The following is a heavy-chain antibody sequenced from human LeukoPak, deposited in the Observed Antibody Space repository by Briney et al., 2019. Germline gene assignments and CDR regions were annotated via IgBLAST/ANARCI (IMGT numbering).Heavy chain of an antibody. V-gene: IGHV4-31*03. J-gene: IGHJ5*02. CDR2: IYYSGST. CDR1: GGSISSGGYY. CDR3: ARAIAVVVAATPTIWFDP. D-gene: IGHD2-15*01. Sequence: SETLSLTCTVSGGSISSGGYYWSWIRQHPGKGLEWIGYIYYSGSTYYNPSLKSRVTTSVDTSKNQFSLKLSSVTAADTAVYYCARAIAVVVAATPTIWFDPWGQGTLVTVSS.